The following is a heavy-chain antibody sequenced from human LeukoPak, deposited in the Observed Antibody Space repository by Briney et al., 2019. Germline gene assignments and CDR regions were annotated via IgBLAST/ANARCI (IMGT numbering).Heavy chain of an antibody. Sequence: SETLSLTCTVSGGSINSYYWSWIRQPPGKGLHWIGYVYYSGSTNYNPSLKSRVTISADTSKNQFSLRLSSVTAADTAVYYCARGLNNRKSGRRFDVFEIWGQGTMVTVSS. D-gene: IGHD1-14*01. CDR1: GGSINSYY. CDR2: VYYSGST. V-gene: IGHV4-59*01. J-gene: IGHJ3*02. CDR3: ARGLNNRKSGRRFDVFEI.